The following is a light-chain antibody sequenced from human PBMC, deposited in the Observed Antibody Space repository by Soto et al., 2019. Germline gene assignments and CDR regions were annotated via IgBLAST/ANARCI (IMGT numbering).Light chain of an antibody. CDR3: QQRTGT. J-gene: IGKJ4*01. V-gene: IGKV3-11*01. CDR1: QSVSSY. Sequence: PGVRATLSCRASQSVSSYLAWYQQKPGQAPRLLIYDASNRATGIPARFSGSGSGTDFTLTISSLEPEDFAVYYCQQRTGTFGGGTKVEIK. CDR2: DAS.